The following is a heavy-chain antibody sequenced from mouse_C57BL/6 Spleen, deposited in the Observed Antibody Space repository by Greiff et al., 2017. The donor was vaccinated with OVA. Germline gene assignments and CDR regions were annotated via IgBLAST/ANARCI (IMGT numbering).Heavy chain of an antibody. Sequence: EVKLMESEGGLVQPGSSMKLSCTASGFTFSDYYMAWVRQVPEKGLEWVANINYDGSSTYYLDSLKSRFIISRDNAKNILYLQMSSLKSEDTATYYCARGGYYYGSSLYWYFDVWGTGTTVTVSS. CDR3: ARGGYYYGSSLYWYFDV. CDR2: INYDGSST. D-gene: IGHD1-1*01. J-gene: IGHJ1*03. V-gene: IGHV5-16*01. CDR1: GFTFSDYY.